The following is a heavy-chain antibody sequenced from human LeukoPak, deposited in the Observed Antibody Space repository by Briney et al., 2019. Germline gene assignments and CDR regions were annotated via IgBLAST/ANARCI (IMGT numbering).Heavy chain of an antibody. CDR2: IFYNEGT. Sequence: SETLSLTCTVSGGSITSYYWSWIRQPPGKGLEWIGYIFYNEGTSYNPSLKSRVTISVDTSNNQLSLKVNSVTAADTAMYYCVKSNSRYQPWTLDIWGRGTMVTVSS. CDR1: GGSITSYY. CDR3: VKSNSRYQPWTLDI. J-gene: IGHJ3*02. D-gene: IGHD2-2*01. V-gene: IGHV4-59*01.